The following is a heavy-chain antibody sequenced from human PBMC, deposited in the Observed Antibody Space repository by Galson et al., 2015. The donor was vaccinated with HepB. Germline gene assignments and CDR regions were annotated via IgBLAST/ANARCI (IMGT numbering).Heavy chain of an antibody. CDR2: ISETDDTT. D-gene: IGHD3-22*01. J-gene: IGHJ4*02. CDR3: AKTSGQRLVIVIIPLYYFDF. V-gene: IGHV3-23*01. Sequence: SLRLSCAASGFTFSDYYMSWVRQAPGKGLEWVSGISETDDTTYYADSVKGRFTFTRDNSKNRLYLQMNSLTAEDTAVYYCAKTSGQRLVIVIIPLYYFDFWGQGTLVAVSS. CDR1: GFTFSDYY.